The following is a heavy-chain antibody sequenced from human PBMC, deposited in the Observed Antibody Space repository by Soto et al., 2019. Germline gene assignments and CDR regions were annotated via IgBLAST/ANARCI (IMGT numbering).Heavy chain of an antibody. J-gene: IGHJ4*02. CDR1: GFTFSSYS. CDR2: ISSSSSYI. D-gene: IGHD2-2*01. Sequence: GGSLRLSCAASGFTFSSYSMNWVRQAPGKGLEWVSSISSSSSYIYYADSVKGRFTISRDNSKNTLYLQMNSLRAEDTAVYYCAKGVVVPAAISAPSGFDYWGQGTLVTVSS. V-gene: IGHV3-21*04. CDR3: AKGVVVPAAISAPSGFDY.